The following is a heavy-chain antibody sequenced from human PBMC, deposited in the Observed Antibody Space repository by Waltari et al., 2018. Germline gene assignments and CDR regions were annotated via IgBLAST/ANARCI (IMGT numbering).Heavy chain of an antibody. CDR1: GLPFNYYW. Sequence: EVRLVESGGGLVQPGGSLRLSCAASGLPFNYYWNHWVRHAPGKGLVWVAYVNNEGTHTAYVDAVKGRFTASRDNAKNTLYLQMNSLRVEDTAVYYCARGGLAGATPDYWGQGTLVTVSS. J-gene: IGHJ4*02. V-gene: IGHV3-74*03. CDR3: ARGGLAGATPDY. CDR2: VNNEGTHT. D-gene: IGHD1-26*01.